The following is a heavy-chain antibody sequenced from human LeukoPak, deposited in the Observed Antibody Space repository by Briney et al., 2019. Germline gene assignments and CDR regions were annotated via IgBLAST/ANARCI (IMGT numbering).Heavy chain of an antibody. D-gene: IGHD2-2*01. V-gene: IGHV5-51*01. J-gene: IGHJ6*03. Sequence: GASLKISCKGSGYSFTNYWIVWVRPLPGKGLEWMGFIHPGDSDSRYSPSFQGHVSISADKSVTTAYLQWSSLKASDTAMYYCARGHCSSAGCLPYMDVWGKGTTVTVSS. CDR3: ARGHCSSAGCLPYMDV. CDR2: IHPGDSDS. CDR1: GYSFTNYW.